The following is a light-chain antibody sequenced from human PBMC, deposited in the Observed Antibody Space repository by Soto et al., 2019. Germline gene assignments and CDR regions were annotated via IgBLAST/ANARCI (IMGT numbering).Light chain of an antibody. CDR3: TSFTSSSTWV. J-gene: IGLJ3*02. CDR2: EVS. V-gene: IGLV2-14*03. CDR1: SSDVGGYNY. Sequence: QSALTQPASVSGSPGQSITISCTGTSSDVGGYNYVSWFQQHPGKAPKLKIYEVSNRPSGVSNRFSGSKSGYTASLTISELQAEDEADYYCTSFTSSSTWVLGGGTQLTVL.